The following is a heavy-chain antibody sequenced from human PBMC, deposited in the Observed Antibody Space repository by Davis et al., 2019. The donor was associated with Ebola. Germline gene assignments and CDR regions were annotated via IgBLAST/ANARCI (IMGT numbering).Heavy chain of an antibody. J-gene: IGHJ5*02. V-gene: IGHV4-59*01. Sequence: MPSETLSLTCTVSGGSISTYYWSWIRQPPGKGLEWIGYIYYSGSTNYNPSLKSRVTISVDTSKNQFSLKLSSVTAADTAVYYCARARPYWFDPWGQGTLVTVSS. CDR3: ARARPYWFDP. CDR1: GGSISTYY. CDR2: IYYSGST.